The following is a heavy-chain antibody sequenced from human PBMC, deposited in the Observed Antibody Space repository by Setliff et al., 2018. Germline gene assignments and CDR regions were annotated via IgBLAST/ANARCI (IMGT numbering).Heavy chain of an antibody. D-gene: IGHD3-10*01. CDR3: ARGRYDSGKYFDY. J-gene: IGHJ4*02. CDR2: LHTSGST. Sequence: SETLSLTCAVSGGSISSGSYYWSWIRQPAGKGLEWVGRLHTSGSTNYNPSLKSRVTISVDTSKNQFSLKLISVTAADTAVYYCARGRYDSGKYFDYWGQGTLVTVSS. V-gene: IGHV4-61*02. CDR1: GGSISSGSYY.